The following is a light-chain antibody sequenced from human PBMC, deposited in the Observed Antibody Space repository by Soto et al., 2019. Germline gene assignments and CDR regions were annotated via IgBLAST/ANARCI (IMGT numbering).Light chain of an antibody. J-gene: IGLJ2*01. CDR2: EVS. CDR1: STDVGGYNY. Sequence: QSALTQPASVSGSPGQSITISCTGTSTDVGGYNYVSWYQHHPGKAPKLMIYEVSNRPSGVSNRFSGFKSGNTASLTISGLLAEDEADYYCSSYTSSSILGVFGGGTKLTVL. CDR3: SSYTSSSILGV. V-gene: IGLV2-14*01.